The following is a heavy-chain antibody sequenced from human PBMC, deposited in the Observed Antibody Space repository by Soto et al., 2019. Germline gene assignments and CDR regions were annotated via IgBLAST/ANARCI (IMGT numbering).Heavy chain of an antibody. V-gene: IGHV4-34*01. CDR3: AREHLPLHSRGWFDY. CDR1: GGSFSGYY. Sequence: SETLSLTCAVYGGSFSGYYWSWIRQPPGKGLEWIGEINHSGSTNYNPSLKSRVTISVDTSKNQFSLKLSSVTAADTAVYYCAREHLPLHSRGWFDYWRQGTLVTVS. J-gene: IGHJ4*02. D-gene: IGHD6-19*01. CDR2: INHSGST.